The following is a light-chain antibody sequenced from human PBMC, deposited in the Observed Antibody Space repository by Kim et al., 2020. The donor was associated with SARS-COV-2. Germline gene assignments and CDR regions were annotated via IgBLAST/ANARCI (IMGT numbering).Light chain of an antibody. CDR3: QQANSPYT. CDR1: QGIGSW. CDR2: ATS. V-gene: IGKV1-12*01. J-gene: IGKJ2*01. Sequence: VSASVGDRFTISWRASQGIGSWLAWYQQKPGKAPKLRIYATSSLQSGVPSRFSGSGSGTDFTLSISSLQAEDFGTYYCQQANSPYTFGQGTKLEI.